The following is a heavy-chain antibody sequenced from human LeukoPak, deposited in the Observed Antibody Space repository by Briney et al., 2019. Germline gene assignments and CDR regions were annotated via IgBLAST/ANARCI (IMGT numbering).Heavy chain of an antibody. CDR3: ARDLASGLDY. J-gene: IGHJ4*02. CDR2: INWNGGST. CDR1: GFTFADYG. D-gene: IGHD3-10*01. Sequence: GGSLRLSCAASGFTFADYGMSWVRQAPGQGLEWVSGINWNGGSTGYADSVKGRFTISRDNAKNSLYLQMNSLRAEDTALYYCARDLASGLDYWGQGTLVTVSS. V-gene: IGHV3-20*04.